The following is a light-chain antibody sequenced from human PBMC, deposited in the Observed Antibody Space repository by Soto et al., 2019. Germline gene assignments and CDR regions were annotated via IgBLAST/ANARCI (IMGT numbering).Light chain of an antibody. J-gene: IGLJ1*01. CDR2: EVS. V-gene: IGLV2-8*01. Sequence: QSALTQPPSASGSPGQAVTISCTGTSSDVGGYNYVSWYQQHPGKAPKLMIYEVSKRPSGVPDRFSGSKSGNTASLTVSGLQAEYEADYYCISYAGSNLLYVFGTGTKLTVL. CDR3: ISYAGSNLLYV. CDR1: SSDVGGYNY.